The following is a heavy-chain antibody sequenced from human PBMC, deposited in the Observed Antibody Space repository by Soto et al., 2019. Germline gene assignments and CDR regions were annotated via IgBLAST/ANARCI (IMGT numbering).Heavy chain of an antibody. Sequence: QVQLVESGGGVVQPGRSLRLSCAASGFSFSSYAMHWVRQAPGKGLEWVAVISFDGSKTYYADSVKGRFTFSRDYPKNTLFLQNSLRAADTAVYFCASGRLTTVLTPGSVSCEDSGQGTLVIVSS. D-gene: IGHD4-17*01. J-gene: IGHJ4*02. V-gene: IGHV3-30*04. CDR2: ISFDGSKT. CDR3: ASGRLTTVLTPGSVSCED. CDR1: GFSFSSYA.